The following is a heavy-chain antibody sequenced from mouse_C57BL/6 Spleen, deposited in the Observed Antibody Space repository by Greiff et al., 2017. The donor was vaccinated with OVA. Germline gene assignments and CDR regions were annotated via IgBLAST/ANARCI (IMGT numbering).Heavy chain of an antibody. V-gene: IGHV1-19*01. CDR2: INPYNGGT. D-gene: IGHD2-4*01. CDR3: ARYDYDVWYFDV. J-gene: IGHJ1*03. Sequence: VQLQQSGPVLVKPGASVKMSCKASGYTFTDYYMNWVKQSHGKSLEWIGVINPYNGGTSYNQKFKGKATLTVDKSSSTAYMELNSLTSEDSAVYYCARYDYDVWYFDVWGTGTTVTVSS. CDR1: GYTFTDYY.